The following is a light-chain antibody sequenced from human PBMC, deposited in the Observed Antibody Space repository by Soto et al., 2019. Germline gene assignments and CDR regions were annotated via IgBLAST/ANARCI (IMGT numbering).Light chain of an antibody. CDR1: QSISSW. CDR3: QYYNNYCWT. V-gene: IGKV1-5*03. Sequence: DIQLTQSPSTLSASVGDRVTITCRASQSISSWLAWYQQKPCKAPKFLIYKTSNSESGVPSRFSGSGSGTEFTLTISSLQPDDFATYYCQYYNNYCWTFGQGTKVEIK. CDR2: KTS. J-gene: IGKJ1*01.